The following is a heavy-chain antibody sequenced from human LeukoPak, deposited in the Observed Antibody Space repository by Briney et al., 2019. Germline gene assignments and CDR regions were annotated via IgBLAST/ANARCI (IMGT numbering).Heavy chain of an antibody. Sequence: PGGSLRLPCAASGLTVSSNYMSWVRQAPGKGLEWVSVIYSGGSTSHADSVKGRFTISRDNSKNTLYLQMNSLRAEDTAVYYCARGGTWSFDYWGQGTLVTVSS. J-gene: IGHJ4*02. V-gene: IGHV3-53*01. CDR1: GLTVSSNY. D-gene: IGHD1-26*01. CDR2: IYSGGST. CDR3: ARGGTWSFDY.